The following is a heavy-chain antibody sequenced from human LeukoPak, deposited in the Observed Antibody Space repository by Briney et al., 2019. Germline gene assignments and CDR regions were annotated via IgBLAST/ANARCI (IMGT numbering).Heavy chain of an antibody. D-gene: IGHD3-16*01. CDR3: ARDSCLGERPHYYYYYGMDV. V-gene: IGHV3-48*01. CDR1: GFTFSSYS. J-gene: IGHJ6*02. CDR2: ISSSSSTI. Sequence: PGGSLRLSCAASGFTFSSYSMNWVRQAPGKGLEWVSYISSSSSTIYYADSVKGRFTISRDNAKNSLYLQMNSLRAEDTAVYYCARDSCLGERPHYYYYYGMDVWGQGTTVTVSS.